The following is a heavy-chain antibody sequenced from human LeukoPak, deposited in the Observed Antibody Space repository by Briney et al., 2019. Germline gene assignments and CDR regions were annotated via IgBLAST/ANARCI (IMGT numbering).Heavy chain of an antibody. Sequence: TVKVSCKASGGTFSSYAISWVRQAPGQGLEWMGRIIPIFGTANYAQKFQGRVTITTDESTSTAYMELSSLRSEDTAVYYCARVDYYDSSGYSEIDYWGQGTLVTVSS. J-gene: IGHJ4*02. CDR1: GGTFSSYA. V-gene: IGHV1-69*05. CDR2: IIPIFGTA. CDR3: ARVDYYDSSGYSEIDY. D-gene: IGHD3-22*01.